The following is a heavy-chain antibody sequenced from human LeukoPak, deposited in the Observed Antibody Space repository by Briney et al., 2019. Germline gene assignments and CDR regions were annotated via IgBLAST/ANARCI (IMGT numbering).Heavy chain of an antibody. V-gene: IGHV4-31*03. CDR2: IYYSGST. D-gene: IGHD4-17*01. CDR3: ARSSYGSYGMDV. J-gene: IGHJ6*02. Sequence: PSETLSLTCTVSGVSISTGDYYLTWIRQHPGKGLEWIGYIYYSGSTYYNPSPKSRLTISVDTSKNQFSLKLSSVTAADTAVYYCARSSYGSYGMDVWGQGTTVTVSS. CDR1: GVSISTGDYY.